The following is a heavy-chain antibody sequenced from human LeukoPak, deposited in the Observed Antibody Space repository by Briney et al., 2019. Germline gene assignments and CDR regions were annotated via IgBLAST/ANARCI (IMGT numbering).Heavy chain of an antibody. D-gene: IGHD2-15*01. J-gene: IGHJ4*02. Sequence: GGSLRLSCAASGFTFSNAWMSWVPQAPGKGLEWVGHIKTKTDGGTTDYATPVKGRFTISRDDSKNTLYLQMNSLKTEDTAVYYCTTAGYCSGGRCYTDYWGQGTLVTVSS. CDR1: GFTFSNAW. CDR3: TTAGYCSGGRCYTDY. CDR2: IKTKTDGGTT. V-gene: IGHV3-15*01.